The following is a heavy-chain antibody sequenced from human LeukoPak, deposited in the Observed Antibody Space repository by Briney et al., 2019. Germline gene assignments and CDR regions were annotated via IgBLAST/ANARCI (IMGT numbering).Heavy chain of an antibody. CDR1: GGSISGYY. D-gene: IGHD6-6*01. CDR3: ARGLKRIAAPYYYYYYMDV. V-gene: IGHV4-34*01. J-gene: IGHJ6*03. Sequence: SETLSLTCTVSGGSISGYYWSWIRQPPGKGLEWIGDINHSGSTNYNPSLKSRVTISVDTSKNQLALKLSSVTAADTAVYYCARGLKRIAAPYYYYYYMDVWGKGTTVTVSS. CDR2: INHSGST.